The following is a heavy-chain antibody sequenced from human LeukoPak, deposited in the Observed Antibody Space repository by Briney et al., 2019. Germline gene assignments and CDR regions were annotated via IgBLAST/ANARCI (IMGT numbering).Heavy chain of an antibody. CDR1: GGSISSGGYS. D-gene: IGHD5/OR15-5a*01. V-gene: IGHV4-30-2*01. Sequence: SQTLSLTCAVSGGSISSGGYSWSWIRQPPGKGLEWIGYIYHSGSTYYDPSLKSRVTISVDRSKNQFSLKLSSVTAADTAVYYCARGLHSTSRSLDVWGKGTTVTVSS. CDR2: IYHSGST. J-gene: IGHJ6*04. CDR3: ARGLHSTSRSLDV.